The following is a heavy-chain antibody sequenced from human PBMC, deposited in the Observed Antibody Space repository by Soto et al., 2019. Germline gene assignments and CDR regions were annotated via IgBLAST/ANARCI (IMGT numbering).Heavy chain of an antibody. D-gene: IGHD4-17*01. CDR1: GFTFSNAW. J-gene: IGHJ6*03. Sequence: GGSLRLSCAASGFTFSNAWMSWVRQAPGKGLEWVGRIKSKTDGGTTDYAAPVKGRFTISRDDSKNTQYLQMNSLKTEDTAVYYCTTAPYGDYKEGYYYYYMDVWGKGTTVTVSS. CDR3: TTAPYGDYKEGYYYYYMDV. V-gene: IGHV3-15*01. CDR2: IKSKTDGGTT.